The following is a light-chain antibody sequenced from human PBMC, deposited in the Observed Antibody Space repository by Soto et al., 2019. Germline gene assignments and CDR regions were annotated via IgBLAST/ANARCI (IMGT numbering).Light chain of an antibody. Sequence: EIVLTQSTATMSSFPLDRVKLYCRASQSVSNNVAWYQQKPGQAPRLLIYGASNRATGIPDRFSGSGSGTDFTLTISRLEPEDFAVYYCQQYGRSGTFGQGPKVDIK. J-gene: IGKJ1*01. V-gene: IGKV3-20*01. CDR1: QSVSNN. CDR2: GAS. CDR3: QQYGRSGT.